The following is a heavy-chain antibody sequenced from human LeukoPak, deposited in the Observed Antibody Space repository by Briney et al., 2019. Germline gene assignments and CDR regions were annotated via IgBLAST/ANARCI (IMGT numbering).Heavy chain of an antibody. CDR3: AKVRTRDGYNYRYYGMDV. CDR2: ISGSGGST. CDR1: GFTFSSYA. D-gene: IGHD5-24*01. J-gene: IGHJ6*02. Sequence: GGSLRLSCAASGFTFSSYAMSWVRQAPGKGLEWVSAISGSGGSTYYADSVKGRFTISRDNSKNTLYLQMNSLRAEDTAVYYCAKVRTRDGYNYRYYGMDVWGQGTTVTVSS. V-gene: IGHV3-23*01.